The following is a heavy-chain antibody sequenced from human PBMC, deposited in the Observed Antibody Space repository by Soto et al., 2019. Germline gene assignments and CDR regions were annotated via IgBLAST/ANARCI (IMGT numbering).Heavy chain of an antibody. V-gene: IGHV4-34*01. J-gene: IGHJ4*02. CDR3: ARTTSRGYVGIDY. CDR2: SKRSGSQ. Sequence: SEPLSLTCAVHGGSFSGYYWSWIPNTPGKGPERIGGSKRSGSQKYVPALKSQVTISVDTSKNQFPLKLSSVTAADTAVYYCARTTSRGYVGIDYWGKETLVTVSS. D-gene: IGHD3-22*01. CDR1: GGSFSGYY.